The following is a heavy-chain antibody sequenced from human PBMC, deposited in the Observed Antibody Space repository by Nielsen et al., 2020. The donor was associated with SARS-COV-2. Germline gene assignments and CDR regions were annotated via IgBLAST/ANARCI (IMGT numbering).Heavy chain of an antibody. Sequence: LRLSCAISGASVSSNSAAWNWIRQSPSRGLEWLGRTYYRSKWYNDYAVSVKSRITINPDTSKNQFSLQLNSVTPEDTAVYYCARDAPRGSSWYSGGYYFDYWGQGTLVTVSS. D-gene: IGHD6-13*01. CDR1: GASVSSNSAA. CDR2: TYYRSKWYN. CDR3: ARDAPRGSSWYSGGYYFDY. V-gene: IGHV6-1*01. J-gene: IGHJ4*02.